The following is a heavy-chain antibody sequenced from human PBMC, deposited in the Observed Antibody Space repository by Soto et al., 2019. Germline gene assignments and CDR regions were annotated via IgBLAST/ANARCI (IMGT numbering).Heavy chain of an antibody. CDR3: ARTIDEYSGYDSPTYYFDY. J-gene: IGHJ4*02. CDR2: INHNGST. CDR1: GGSFSGYY. D-gene: IGHD5-12*01. V-gene: IGHV4-34*01. Sequence: PSETLSLTCAVYGGSFSGYYWSWIRQPPGKGLEWIGEINHNGSTNYNPSLKSRVTISVDTSKNQFSLKLSSVTAADMAVYYCARTIDEYSGYDSPTYYFDYWGQGTLVTVSS.